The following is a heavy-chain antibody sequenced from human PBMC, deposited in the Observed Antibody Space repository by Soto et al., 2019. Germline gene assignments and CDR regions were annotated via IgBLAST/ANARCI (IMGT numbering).Heavy chain of an antibody. CDR3: AKSRIQGWTKGLYDH. J-gene: IGHJ4*02. CDR2: ISESGDST. D-gene: IGHD5-18*01. V-gene: IGHV3-23*04. Sequence: VQLVESGGGVVQPGRSLRLSCAASGFTFSSYAMSWVRQAPGKGLEWVSSISESGDSTSYAESVRGRFTISRDDSKNTLYLQMNSLRAEDTAVYSCAKSRIQGWTKGLYDHWGQGTLVTVSS. CDR1: GFTFSSYA.